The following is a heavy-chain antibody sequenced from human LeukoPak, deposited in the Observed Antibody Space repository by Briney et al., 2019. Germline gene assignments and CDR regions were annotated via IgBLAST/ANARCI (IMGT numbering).Heavy chain of an antibody. CDR1: VGSVSSGTQY. Sequence: TSETLSLTCTVSVGSVSSGTQYWSWIRQPPAKGLEWFGYIYYSGSTNYNPSLKSRVTISIDTSKSQFSLKLSSVTAADTAVYYCARTTDHTGYDYGYYYIDVWGKGTTVTVSS. CDR3: ARTTDHTGYDYGYYYIDV. V-gene: IGHV4-61*01. CDR2: IYYSGST. D-gene: IGHD5-12*01. J-gene: IGHJ6*03.